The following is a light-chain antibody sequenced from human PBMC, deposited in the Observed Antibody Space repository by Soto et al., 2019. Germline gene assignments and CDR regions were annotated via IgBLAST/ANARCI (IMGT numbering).Light chain of an antibody. CDR3: QHLNSYPLT. CDR2: VAS. V-gene: IGKV1-9*01. Sequence: DIQLTQSPSFLSASVGDIVTITCRASQGISSYLAWYQQKPVKAPKLLIYVASTLQSGVQSRFSGSGSGTEFTLTISSKKPQDFATYYCQHLNSYPLTFGKGTLLEIK. CDR1: QGISSY. J-gene: IGKJ5*01.